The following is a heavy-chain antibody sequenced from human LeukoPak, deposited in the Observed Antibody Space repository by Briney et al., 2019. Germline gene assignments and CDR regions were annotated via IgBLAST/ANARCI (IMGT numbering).Heavy chain of an antibody. D-gene: IGHD3-10*01. V-gene: IGHV3-23*01. Sequence: GGSLRLSCAASGFTFSSYAMSWVRQAPGKGLEWASGISGSAATTYYADSAKGRFTISRDNSKNRLYLQMNSLRAEDTAVYYCAKSVGIIRRGAFDIWGQGTMVTVSS. CDR1: GFTFSSYA. CDR2: ISGSAATT. CDR3: AKSVGIIRRGAFDI. J-gene: IGHJ3*02.